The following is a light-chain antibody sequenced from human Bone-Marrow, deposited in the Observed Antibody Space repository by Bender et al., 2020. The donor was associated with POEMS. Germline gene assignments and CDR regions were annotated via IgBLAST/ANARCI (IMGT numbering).Light chain of an antibody. CDR1: SSNIGAGYD. Sequence: QSVLTQPPSVSGAPGQRVTISCTGSSSNIGAGYDVHWYQQVPGTAPKVVIYDSTSRPSGVPDRFSGSKSGTSASLAITGLQAEDEADFYCQSYDSSLSVYVFGTGTKVTGL. V-gene: IGLV1-40*01. CDR2: DST. J-gene: IGLJ1*01. CDR3: QSYDSSLSVYV.